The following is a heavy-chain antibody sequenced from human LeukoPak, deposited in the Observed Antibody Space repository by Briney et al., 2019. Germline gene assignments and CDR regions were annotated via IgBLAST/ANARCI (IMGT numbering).Heavy chain of an antibody. V-gene: IGHV3-48*02. Sequence: GGSLRLSCAASGVTFSTYTMNWVRQAPGKGLQWISYITTSGSTIYYADSVKGRFTISRDNARNSLYLQMNSLRDDDTAVYYCARDRDWSFDYWGQGTLVTVSS. D-gene: IGHD3/OR15-3a*01. CDR1: GVTFSTYT. CDR2: ITTSGSTI. CDR3: ARDRDWSFDY. J-gene: IGHJ4*02.